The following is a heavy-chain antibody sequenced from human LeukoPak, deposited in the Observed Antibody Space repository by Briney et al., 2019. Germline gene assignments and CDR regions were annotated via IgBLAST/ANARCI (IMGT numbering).Heavy chain of an antibody. Sequence: GGSLRLSCSVSAFTFNTFDNFAMNWVRQAPGKGLEWVSYISSSSSTIYYADSVKGRFTISRDNAKNSLYLQMNSLRAEDTAVYYCARDPVAGTVDYWGQGTLVTVSS. CDR3: ARDPVAGTVDY. CDR1: AFTFNTFD. D-gene: IGHD6-19*01. V-gene: IGHV3-48*01. CDR2: ISSSSSTI. J-gene: IGHJ4*02.